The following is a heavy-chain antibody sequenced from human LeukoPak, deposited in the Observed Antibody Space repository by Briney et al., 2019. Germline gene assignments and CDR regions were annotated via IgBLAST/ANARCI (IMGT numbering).Heavy chain of an antibody. CDR3: ARSPMAVAGGIDY. D-gene: IGHD6-19*01. J-gene: IGHJ4*02. V-gene: IGHV1-2*02. CDR1: GYTFTGYY. Sequence: ASVKVSCKASGYTFTGYYMHWVRQAPGQGLEWMGWINPNSGGTNYAQKFQGRVTMTRGRSISTAYMEVSRLRSDDTAVYYCARSPMAVAGGIDYWGQGTLVTVSS. CDR2: INPNSGGT.